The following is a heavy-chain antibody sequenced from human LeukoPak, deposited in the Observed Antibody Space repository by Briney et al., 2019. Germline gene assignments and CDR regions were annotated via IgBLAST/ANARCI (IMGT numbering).Heavy chain of an antibody. V-gene: IGHV4-39*02. CDR2: MYYRGTT. CDR3: VREYSRSVVAGSRPDL. Sequence: PSETLSLTCSVSGGSISSSSYYRGWIRQSPGKGLEWIGSMYYRGTTYQNSSLKSRVTLSIDTSNNQFSLKLTSVTAADTAVYYCVREYSRSVVAGSRPDLWGQGLLVTVSS. D-gene: IGHD2-21*01. J-gene: IGHJ4*02. CDR1: GGSISSSSYY.